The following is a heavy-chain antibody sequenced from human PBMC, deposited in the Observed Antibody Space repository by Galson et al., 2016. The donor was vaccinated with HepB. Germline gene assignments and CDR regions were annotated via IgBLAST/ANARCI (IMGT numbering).Heavy chain of an antibody. Sequence: SLRLSCAASGFSLSSYAMTWVRQSPRRGLEWVSDISFSSKNTFYADSVKGRFNISGDISNNTLHLQMNSLRVDDTAIYYCAKPLVTLVATFAFHLWGQGTMVTVSS. J-gene: IGHJ3*01. CDR3: AKPLVTLVATFAFHL. CDR1: GFSLSSYA. D-gene: IGHD1-26*01. CDR2: ISFSSKNT. V-gene: IGHV3-23*01.